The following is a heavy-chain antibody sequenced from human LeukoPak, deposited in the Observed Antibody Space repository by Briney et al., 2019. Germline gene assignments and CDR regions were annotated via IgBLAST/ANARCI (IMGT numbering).Heavy chain of an antibody. CDR1: GYTFTNYG. Sequence: ASVTVSCKTSGYTFTNYGISWVRRAPGLGLEWMGWISAYSGNTNYAQKVQGRVTMTTDTSTSTAYMELRSLRFDDTAVYYCARDQSVRLLQTSSTYFKHVFAIWGQGSMVTVSS. J-gene: IGHJ3*02. D-gene: IGHD6-13*01. CDR2: ISAYSGNT. CDR3: ARDQSVRLLQTSSTYFKHVFAI. V-gene: IGHV1-18*01.